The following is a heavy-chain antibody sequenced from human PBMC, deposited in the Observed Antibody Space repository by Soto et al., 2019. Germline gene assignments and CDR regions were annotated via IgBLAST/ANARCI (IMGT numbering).Heavy chain of an antibody. V-gene: IGHV3-9*01. J-gene: IGHJ4*02. CDR2: ISWNSGSI. Sequence: GGSLRLSCAASGFTFSSYAMHWVRQAPGKGLEWVSGISWNSGSIGYADSVKGRFTISRDNAKNSLYLQMNSLRAEDTALYYCAKDIKSSGELDYWGQGTLVTVSS. D-gene: IGHD2-15*01. CDR3: AKDIKSSGELDY. CDR1: GFTFSSYA.